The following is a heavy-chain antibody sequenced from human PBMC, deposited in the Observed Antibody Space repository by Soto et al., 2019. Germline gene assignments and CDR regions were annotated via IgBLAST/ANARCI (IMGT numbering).Heavy chain of an antibody. CDR1: GYTFTSYG. D-gene: IGHD3-10*01. V-gene: IGHV1-18*01. CDR3: ARDSYYYGSGSHEDYYYYGMDV. Sequence: ASVKVSCKASGYTFTSYGISWVRQAPGQGLEWMGWISAYNGNTNYAQKLQGRVTMTTDTSTSTAYMELRSLRSDDTAVYYCARDSYYYGSGSHEDYYYYGMDVWGQGTTVTVS. J-gene: IGHJ6*02. CDR2: ISAYNGNT.